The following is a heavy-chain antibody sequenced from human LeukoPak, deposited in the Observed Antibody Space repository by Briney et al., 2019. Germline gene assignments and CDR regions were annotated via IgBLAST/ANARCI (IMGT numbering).Heavy chain of an antibody. CDR1: RFTFSSYG. V-gene: IGHV3-30*02. J-gene: IGHJ4*02. Sequence: GGSLRLSCAASRFTFSSYGMHWVRQAPGKGLGWVSFIRFDGSNKYYAESVKGQFTISRDNSKNTLYLQMNSLRAEDTAVYYCANSHLWGQGTLVTVSS. CDR2: IRFDGSNK. CDR3: ANSHL.